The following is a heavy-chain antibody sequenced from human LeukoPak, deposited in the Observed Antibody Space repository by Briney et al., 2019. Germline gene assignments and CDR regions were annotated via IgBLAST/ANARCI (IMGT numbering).Heavy chain of an antibody. CDR2: ISSSSSYT. V-gene: IGHV3-11*06. Sequence: PGGSPRLSCAASGFTFSDYYMSWIRQAPGKGLEWVSYISSSSSYTNYADSVKGRFTISRDNAKNSLYLQMNSLRAEDTAVYYCAREWIPYSRDDYWGQGTLVTVSS. J-gene: IGHJ4*02. CDR3: AREWIPYSRDDY. D-gene: IGHD6-13*01. CDR1: GFTFSDYY.